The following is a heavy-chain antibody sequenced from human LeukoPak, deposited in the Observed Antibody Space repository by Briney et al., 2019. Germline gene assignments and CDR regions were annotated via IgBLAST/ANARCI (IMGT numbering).Heavy chain of an antibody. CDR2: IYSGGST. D-gene: IGHD3-3*01. Sequence: PGGSLRLSCAASGFTVSSNYMSWVRQAPGKGLEWVSVIYSGGSTYYADSVKGRFTISRDNSKNTLYLQMNSLRAEDTAVYYCARGGSRFSSVWLDPWGQGTLVTVSS. CDR3: ARGGSRFSSVWLDP. J-gene: IGHJ5*02. CDR1: GFTVSSNY. V-gene: IGHV3-53*01.